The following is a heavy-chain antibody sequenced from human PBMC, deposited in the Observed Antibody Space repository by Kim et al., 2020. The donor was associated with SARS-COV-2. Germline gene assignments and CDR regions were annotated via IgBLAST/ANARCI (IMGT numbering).Heavy chain of an antibody. D-gene: IGHD1-26*01. Sequence: SVKVSCKASGGTFSSYTISWVRQAPGQGLEWMGRIIPILGIANYAQKFQGRVTITADKSTSTAYMELSSLRSEDTAVYYCARLSSGSYFGADFDYWGQGTLVTVSS. V-gene: IGHV1-69*02. CDR1: GGTFSSYT. J-gene: IGHJ4*02. CDR3: ARLSSGSYFGADFDY. CDR2: IIPILGIA.